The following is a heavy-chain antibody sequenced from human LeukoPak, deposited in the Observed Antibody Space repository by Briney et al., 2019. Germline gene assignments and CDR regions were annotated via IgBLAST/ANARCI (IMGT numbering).Heavy chain of an antibody. V-gene: IGHV3-23*01. CDR2: ISVASIT. D-gene: IGHD3-3*01. CDR3: ADYGVSGVRSNFY. Sequence: GGSLRLSCAASGFTFSSYAMSWVRQAPGKGLEWVSAISVASITFYADSVKGRFTISRDNSRNTVYLQMTSLRADDTAVYYRADYGVSGVRSNFYWGQGTLVTVSS. CDR1: GFTFSSYA. J-gene: IGHJ4*02.